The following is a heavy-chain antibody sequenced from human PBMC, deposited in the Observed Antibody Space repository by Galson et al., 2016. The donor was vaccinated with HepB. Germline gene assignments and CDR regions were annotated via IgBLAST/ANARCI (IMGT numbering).Heavy chain of an antibody. V-gene: IGHV4-30-2*01. D-gene: IGHD2-8*01. J-gene: IGHJ4*01. Sequence: TLSLTCAVSGGYISSGGFSWNWIRQPPGRGLEWIGYIDHSGRTSYNPSLKSRPTISLDLSENQFALNVTSVTAADTAVYYCARGGIRAMVWGHGTPVTVTS. CDR2: IDHSGRT. CDR1: GGYISSGGFS. CDR3: ARGGIRAMV.